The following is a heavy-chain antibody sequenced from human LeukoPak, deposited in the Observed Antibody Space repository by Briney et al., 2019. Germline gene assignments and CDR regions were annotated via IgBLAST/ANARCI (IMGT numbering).Heavy chain of an antibody. CDR2: ISGSGGST. D-gene: IGHD2-21*02. V-gene: IGHV3-23*01. Sequence: PGGSLTLSCAASGLTFSSYAMSCVRQAPGKGLEWVSAISGSGGSTYYADSVKGRFTISRDNSKNTLYLQMNSLRGEDTAVYYCANLVVVTAIDYWGQGTLVTVSS. CDR3: ANLVVVTAIDY. J-gene: IGHJ4*02. CDR1: GLTFSSYA.